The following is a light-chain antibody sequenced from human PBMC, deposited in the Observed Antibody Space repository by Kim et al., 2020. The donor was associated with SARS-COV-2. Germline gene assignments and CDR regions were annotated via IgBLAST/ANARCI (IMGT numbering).Light chain of an antibody. CDR3: QQYNNWWT. CDR1: QSFSSN. Sequence: IFMTHSPATLSVSPGERATLSCRASQSFSSNLAWYQQKPGQAPRLLIYGASTRATGIPARFSGSGSGTEFTLTISSLQSEDFAVYYCQQYNNWWTFGQGTKVDIK. V-gene: IGKV3-15*01. CDR2: GAS. J-gene: IGKJ1*01.